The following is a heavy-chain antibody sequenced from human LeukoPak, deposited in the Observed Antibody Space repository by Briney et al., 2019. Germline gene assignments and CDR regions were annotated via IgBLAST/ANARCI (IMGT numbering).Heavy chain of an antibody. V-gene: IGHV4-59*01. D-gene: IGHD2-15*01. Sequence: SETLSLTCTVSDDSITMYYWTWIRQPPGKGLEWIGYVDHTGSTKFNPSLNGRVSISRDTSNNFFSLRLRSVTAADAAVYFCARGRVSSSTWCSTYYYFFYMDFWGKGTTVTVSS. CDR3: ARGRVSSSTWCSTYYYFFYMDF. J-gene: IGHJ6*03. CDR1: DDSITMYY. CDR2: VDHTGST.